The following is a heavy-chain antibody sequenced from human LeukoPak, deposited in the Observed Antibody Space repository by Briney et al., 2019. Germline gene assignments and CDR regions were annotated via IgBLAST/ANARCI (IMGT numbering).Heavy chain of an antibody. CDR3: ARVSRFYYYMDV. CDR2: IIPIFGTA. J-gene: IGHJ6*03. Sequence: SVKVSCKASGGTFSSYAISWVRQAPGQGLEWMGRIIPIFGTANYAQKFQGRVTITTDESTSTAYMGLSSLRSEDTAVYYCARVSRFYYYMDVWGKGTTVTVSS. CDR1: GGTFSSYA. V-gene: IGHV1-69*05. D-gene: IGHD3-3*01.